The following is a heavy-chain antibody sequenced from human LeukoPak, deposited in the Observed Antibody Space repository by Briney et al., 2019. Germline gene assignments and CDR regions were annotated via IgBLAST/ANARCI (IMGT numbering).Heavy chain of an antibody. J-gene: IGHJ4*02. D-gene: IGHD3-10*01. CDR2: IKSITDGGTT. CDR3: ASYYSGSGRPIDY. V-gene: IGHV3-15*01. Sequence: GGSLRLSCAASGFTFSNGWMSWVRRAPGKGLEWVGRIKSITDGGTTDYAAPVKGRFTISRDDSKNTVDLQMNSLKTEDTAVYYCASYYSGSGRPIDYWGQGTLVTVSS. CDR1: GFTFSNGW.